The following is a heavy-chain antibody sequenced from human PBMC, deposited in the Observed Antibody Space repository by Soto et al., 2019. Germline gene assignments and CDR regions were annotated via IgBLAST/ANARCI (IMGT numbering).Heavy chain of an antibody. J-gene: IGHJ6*02. CDR1: GFTFSSYA. V-gene: IGHV3-30-3*01. CDR3: AKVTYYYDSSGFLWGPDYYYGMDV. Sequence: GGSLRLSCAASGFTFSSYAMHWVRQAPGKGLEWVAVISYDGSNKYYADSVKGRFTISRDNSKNTLYLQMNSLRAEDTAVYYCAKVTYYYDSSGFLWGPDYYYGMDVWGQGTTVTVSS. D-gene: IGHD3-22*01. CDR2: ISYDGSNK.